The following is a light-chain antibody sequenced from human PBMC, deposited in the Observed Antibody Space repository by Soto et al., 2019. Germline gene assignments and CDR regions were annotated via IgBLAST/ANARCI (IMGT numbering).Light chain of an antibody. V-gene: IGKV3-20*01. CDR2: GAS. Sequence: EIVLTQSPGTLSLSPGERATLSCRASQSVSSSYLAWYQQKPGQAPRLLIYGASSRTTSIPDRFSGSGSGTDFNLTISRLEPEDFAVYYCQQYGSSPGTFGQGTKVEIK. J-gene: IGKJ1*01. CDR1: QSVSSSY. CDR3: QQYGSSPGT.